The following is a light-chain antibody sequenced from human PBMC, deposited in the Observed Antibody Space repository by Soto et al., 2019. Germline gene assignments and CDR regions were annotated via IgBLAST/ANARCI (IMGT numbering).Light chain of an antibody. CDR3: QHRSSWSIT. V-gene: IGKV3-11*01. CDR1: RTISSL. J-gene: IGKJ5*01. Sequence: VTTQSPATLSVAPGERATFSCRASRTISSLLAWYQQKPGQAPRLLIYGASTRATDIPDRFSGSGSGTDFTLTITSLEPEDFAVYYCQHRSSWSITFGQGTRLEIK. CDR2: GAS.